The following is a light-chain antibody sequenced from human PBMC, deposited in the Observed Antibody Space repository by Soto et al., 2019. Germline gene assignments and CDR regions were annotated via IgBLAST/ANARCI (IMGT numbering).Light chain of an antibody. Sequence: QSALTQPPSASGSPGQSFTISCTGTSSDVGGYKYVSWYQQQHPGKAPKLIIYEVTKRPSGVPDRFSGSKSGNTASLTVSGLQAEDEADYYCMSYTGSSHVFGTRTKLTVL. V-gene: IGLV2-8*01. CDR1: SSDVGGYKY. CDR3: MSYTGSSHV. CDR2: EVT. J-gene: IGLJ1*01.